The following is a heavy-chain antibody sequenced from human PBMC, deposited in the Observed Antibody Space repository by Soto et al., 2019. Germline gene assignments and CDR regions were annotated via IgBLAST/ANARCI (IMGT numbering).Heavy chain of an antibody. CDR2: MNPNSGNT. D-gene: IGHD2-15*01. CDR1: RDTYESKY. CDR3: ARGLRGGPRNYYYYMDV. V-gene: IGHV1-8*01. J-gene: IGHJ6*03. Sequence: CKASRDTYESKYLKWVYQANEQGLEWMGWMNPNSGNTGYAQKFQGRVTMTRNTSISPAYMELSSLRSEDTAVYYCARGLRGGPRNYYYYMDVWGKGPTVSVSS.